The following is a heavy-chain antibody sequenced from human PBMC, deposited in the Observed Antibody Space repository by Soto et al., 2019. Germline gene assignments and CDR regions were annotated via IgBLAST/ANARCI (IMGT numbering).Heavy chain of an antibody. D-gene: IGHD2-2*01. Sequence: SETLSLTCAVSGGSISSGGYSWSWIRQPPGKGLEWIGYINHSGSTNYNPSLKSRVTISVDTSKNQFSLKLSSVTAADTAVYYCARISQLLFPFFDYWGQGTLVTVSS. CDR2: INHSGST. CDR3: ARISQLLFPFFDY. CDR1: GGSISSGGYS. V-gene: IGHV4-30-2*01. J-gene: IGHJ4*02.